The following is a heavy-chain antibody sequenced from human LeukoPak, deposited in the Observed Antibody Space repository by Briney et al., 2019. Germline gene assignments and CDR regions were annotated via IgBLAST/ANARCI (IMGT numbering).Heavy chain of an antibody. D-gene: IGHD5-18*01. J-gene: IGHJ6*02. Sequence: GGSLRLSCAASGFTFSSYAMSWVRQAPGKGLEWVSAISGSGGSTYYADSVKGRFTISRDNSKNTLYLQMNSLRAEDTAVYYCARDSVDTAPYYYYGMDVWGQGTTVTVSS. V-gene: IGHV3-23*01. CDR2: ISGSGGST. CDR1: GFTFSSYA. CDR3: ARDSVDTAPYYYYGMDV.